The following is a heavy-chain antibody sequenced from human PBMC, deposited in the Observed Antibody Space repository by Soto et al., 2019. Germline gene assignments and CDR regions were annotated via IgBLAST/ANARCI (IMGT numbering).Heavy chain of an antibody. CDR1: GGSISSHS. Sequence: KTSETLSLTCAMYGGSISSHSTSWVRQPPGKELEWIGEIFFGGSPNYNPSLKSRVTISGDMSTNQFSLELNSLTAADTAVYYCAAYYVGNIIQDYWGQGTPVTVSS. CDR3: AAYYVGNIIQDY. V-gene: IGHV4-34*12. J-gene: IGHJ4*02. CDR2: IFFGGSP. D-gene: IGHD1-26*01.